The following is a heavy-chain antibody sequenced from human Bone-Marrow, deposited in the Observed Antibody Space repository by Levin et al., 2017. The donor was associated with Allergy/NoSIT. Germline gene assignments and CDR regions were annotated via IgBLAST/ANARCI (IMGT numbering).Heavy chain of an antibody. V-gene: IGHV3-48*04. CDR3: ARGPRIQNWLPLDAMDV. CDR2: INTRSTTL. J-gene: IGHJ6*02. CDR1: EFSFSSYS. D-gene: IGHD5-18*01. Sequence: GGSLRLSCAASEFSFSSYSMNWVRQAPGKGLEWVSYINTRSTTLYYADSVKGRFTISRDNAKNSLYLQMNSLRAEDSAVYYCARGPRIQNWLPLDAMDVWGQGTTVTVSS.